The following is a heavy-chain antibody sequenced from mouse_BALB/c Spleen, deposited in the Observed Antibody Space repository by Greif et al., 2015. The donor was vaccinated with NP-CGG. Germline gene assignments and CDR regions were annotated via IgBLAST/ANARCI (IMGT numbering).Heavy chain of an antibody. CDR1: GFTFSSFG. D-gene: IGHD2-10*02. Sequence: EVKVVESGGDLVQPGGSRKLSCAASGFTFSSFGMHWVRQAPEKGLEWVAYISSGSSTIYYADTVKGRFTISRDNPKNTLFLQMTSLGSEDTAMYYCARSQYVFYAMDYWGQGTSVTVSS. J-gene: IGHJ4*01. CDR2: ISSGSSTI. V-gene: IGHV5-17*02. CDR3: ARSQYVFYAMDY.